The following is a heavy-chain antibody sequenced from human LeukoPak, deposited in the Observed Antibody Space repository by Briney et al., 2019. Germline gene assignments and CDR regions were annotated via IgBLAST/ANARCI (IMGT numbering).Heavy chain of an antibody. CDR3: ARDDGLDY. CDR1: GFTFNSYG. Sequence: GGSLRLSCAAPGFTFNSYGMHWVRQAPGKGLEWVAVIWYDGSNKYYVDSVKGRFTISRDNSKNTLYLQMNSLRAEDTAVYYCARDDGLDYWGQGTLVTVSS. CDR2: IWYDGSNK. V-gene: IGHV3-33*01. J-gene: IGHJ4*02.